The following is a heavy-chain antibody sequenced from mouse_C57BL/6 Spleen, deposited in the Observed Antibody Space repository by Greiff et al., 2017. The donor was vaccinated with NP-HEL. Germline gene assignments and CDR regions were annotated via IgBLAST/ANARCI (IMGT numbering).Heavy chain of an antibody. D-gene: IGHD2-12*01. CDR2: IDPETGGT. J-gene: IGHJ4*01. CDR1: GYTFTDYE. V-gene: IGHV1-15*01. CDR3: TRSGYSYYYAMDY. Sequence: VQLQQSGAELVRPGASVTLSCKASGYTFTDYEMHWVKQTPVHGLEWIGAIDPETGGTAYNQKFKGKAILTADKSSSTAYMELRSLTSEDSAVYYCTRSGYSYYYAMDYWGQGTSVTVSS.